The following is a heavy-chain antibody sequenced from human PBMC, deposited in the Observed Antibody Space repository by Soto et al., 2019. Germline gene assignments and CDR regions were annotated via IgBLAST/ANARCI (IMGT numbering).Heavy chain of an antibody. CDR1: GGSISRGGYS. D-gene: IGHD2-2*01. CDR3: PEVQAF. CDR2: IYHSGST. Sequence: SETLSLTCAVSGGSISRGGYSWSWIRQPPGKGLEWIGYIYHSGSTYYNPSLKSRVTISVDRSKNQFSLKLSSVTAADTAVYYYPEVQAFWAQGTLVPVSS. J-gene: IGHJ4*02. V-gene: IGHV4-30-2*01.